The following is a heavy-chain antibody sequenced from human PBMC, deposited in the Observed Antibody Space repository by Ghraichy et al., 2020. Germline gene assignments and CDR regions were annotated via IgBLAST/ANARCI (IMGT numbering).Heavy chain of an antibody. V-gene: IGHV4-4*07. J-gene: IGHJ5*02. CDR1: GGSFSSYY. CDR2: IYTSGST. D-gene: IGHD2-2*01. Sequence: SETLSLTCTVSGGSFSSYYWSWIRQPAGKGLEWIGRIYTSGSTNYNPSLKSRVTMSVDTSKNQFSLKLSSVTAADTAVYYCARGYADAGAVYCSSTSCSYNWFDPWGQGTLVTVSS. CDR3: ARGYADAGAVYCSSTSCSYNWFDP.